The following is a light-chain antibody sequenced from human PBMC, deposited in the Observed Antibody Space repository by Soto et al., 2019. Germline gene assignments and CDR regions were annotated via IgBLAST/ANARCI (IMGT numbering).Light chain of an antibody. Sequence: EFVLTQSPGTLSLSPGERATLSCRASQNVASDYLAWYQQKPGQAPRLLIYGASTRATGIPARFSGSGSGAEFTLTISSLQSEDFAVYYCQQYNNWPPWTFGQGTKVDIK. CDR3: QQYNNWPPWT. J-gene: IGKJ1*01. V-gene: IGKV3-15*01. CDR2: GAS. CDR1: QNVASDY.